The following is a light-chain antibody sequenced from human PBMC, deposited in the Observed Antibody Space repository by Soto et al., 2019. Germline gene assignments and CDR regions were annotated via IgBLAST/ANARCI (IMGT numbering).Light chain of an antibody. CDR3: QKCNIAPFT. V-gene: IGKV1-27*01. Sequence: DIHMTQSPSSLSATAGDRGTITCRPSQDIRNDLAWYQQQPGKVPKVMILGASTLQSGVPSRFSGSGSGTDLTLTISSLRPEEVATYYCQKCNIAPFTFGPGTKVDI. J-gene: IGKJ3*01. CDR2: GAS. CDR1: QDIRND.